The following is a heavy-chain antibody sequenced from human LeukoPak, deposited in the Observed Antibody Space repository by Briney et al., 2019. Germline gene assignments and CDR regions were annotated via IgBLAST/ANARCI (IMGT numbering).Heavy chain of an antibody. CDR1: GGTFSSYA. CDR2: IIPIFGTA. Sequence: VASVNVSCKASGGTFSSYAISWVRQAPGQGLEWMGGIIPIFGTANYAQKFQGRVTITADESTSTAYMELSSLRSEDTAVYYCARDLRAVAGTMGYYFDYWGQGTLVTVSS. V-gene: IGHV1-69*13. CDR3: ARDLRAVAGTMGYYFDY. D-gene: IGHD6-19*01. J-gene: IGHJ4*02.